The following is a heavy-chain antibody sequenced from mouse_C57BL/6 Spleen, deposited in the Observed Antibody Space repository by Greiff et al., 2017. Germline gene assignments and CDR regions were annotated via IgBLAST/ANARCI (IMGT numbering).Heavy chain of an antibody. Sequence: EVKLMESGGGLVKPGGSLKLSCAASGFTFSDYGMHWVRQAPEKGLEWVAYISSGSSTIYYADTVKGRFTISRDNAKNTLFLQMTSLRSEDTAMYYCARPPSYSNYSFAYWGQGTLVTVSA. CDR1: GFTFSDYG. CDR2: ISSGSSTI. J-gene: IGHJ3*01. CDR3: ARPPSYSNYSFAY. V-gene: IGHV5-17*01. D-gene: IGHD2-5*01.